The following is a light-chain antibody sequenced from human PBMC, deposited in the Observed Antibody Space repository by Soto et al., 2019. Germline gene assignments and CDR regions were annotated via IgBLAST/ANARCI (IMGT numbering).Light chain of an antibody. Sequence: DIVMTQSPDSLAVSLGERATINCKSSQNILYSANNQNYLAWYQQKPGQPPKLLVYWASTRESGVPDRFSGSGSGTDFTLTIRSLQAEDVAVYYCQQYFSPPQNFGQGTKVEIK. CDR1: QNILYSANNQNY. V-gene: IGKV4-1*01. CDR2: WAS. CDR3: QQYFSPPQN. J-gene: IGKJ1*01.